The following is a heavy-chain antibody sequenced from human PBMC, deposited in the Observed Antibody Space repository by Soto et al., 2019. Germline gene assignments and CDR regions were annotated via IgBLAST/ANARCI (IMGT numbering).Heavy chain of an antibody. CDR1: GFTFSSYA. V-gene: IGHV3-30-3*01. D-gene: IGHD2-15*01. J-gene: IGHJ6*02. CDR3: ARDLSGYCSGGSCYYHYYYYGMDV. Sequence: QVQLVESGGGVVQPGRSLRLSCAASGFTFSSYAMHWVRQAPGKGLEWVAVISYDGSNKYYADSVKGRFTISRDNSKNTLYLQMNSLRAEDTAVYYCARDLSGYCSGGSCYYHYYYYGMDVWGQGTTVTVSS. CDR2: ISYDGSNK.